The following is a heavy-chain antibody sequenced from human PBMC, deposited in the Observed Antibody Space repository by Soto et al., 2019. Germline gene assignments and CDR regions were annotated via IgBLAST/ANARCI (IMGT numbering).Heavy chain of an antibody. CDR2: TYYRSKWYN. V-gene: IGHV6-1*01. Sequence: SQTLSLTCAISGDSVSSNSAAWNWIRQSPSRGLEWLGRTYYRSKWYNDYAVSVKSRITINPDTSKNQFSLQLNSVTPEDTAVYYCASGLYSSSWYYYYGMDVWGQGTTVTVS. D-gene: IGHD6-13*01. CDR3: ASGLYSSSWYYYYGMDV. J-gene: IGHJ6*02. CDR1: GDSVSSNSAA.